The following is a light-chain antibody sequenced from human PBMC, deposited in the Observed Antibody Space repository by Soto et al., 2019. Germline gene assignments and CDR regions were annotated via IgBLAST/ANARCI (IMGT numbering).Light chain of an antibody. V-gene: IGKV3-15*01. Sequence: EIVMTQSPATLSVSPGERATLSCRASQSVRSNLAWYQQKPGQAPRFLIYGASTRATGIPARFSGSGSGTEVTLTISSLQSEDFAVYYCQQYNNWPPWTFGQGTKVEIK. CDR1: QSVRSN. CDR2: GAS. J-gene: IGKJ1*01. CDR3: QQYNNWPPWT.